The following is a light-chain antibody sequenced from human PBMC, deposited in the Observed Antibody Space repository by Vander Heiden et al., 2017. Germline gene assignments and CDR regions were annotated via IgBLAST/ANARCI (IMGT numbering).Light chain of an antibody. J-gene: IGKJ3*01. V-gene: IGKV1-27*01. CDR2: AAY. CDR3: QKYNTGVT. CDR1: QGISNY. Sequence: DIQMTQSPSSLSASVGDTLTITCRASQGISNYLAWYQQRPGQVPKLHIYAAYTLQSGVPSRFSGGGSGTDFTLTISGLQPEDVATYYCQKYNTGVTFGPGTKVDLK.